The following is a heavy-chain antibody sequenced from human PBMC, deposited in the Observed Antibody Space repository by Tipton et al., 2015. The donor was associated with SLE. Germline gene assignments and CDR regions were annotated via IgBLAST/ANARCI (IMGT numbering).Heavy chain of an antibody. CDR3: AGHRLSLYSSGRGSSGVTV. J-gene: IGHJ6*02. Sequence: TLSLTCTVFGDSISSGTYYWSWIRQPAGKGLEWIGRIHPSGSTNHNPSLRGRVTVSLDTSKRLVSLRLTSVTAADAAVYFCAGHRLSLYSSGRGSSGVTVWGRGTTVAVSS. V-gene: IGHV4-61*02. D-gene: IGHD3-10*01. CDR1: GDSISSGTYY. CDR2: IHPSGST.